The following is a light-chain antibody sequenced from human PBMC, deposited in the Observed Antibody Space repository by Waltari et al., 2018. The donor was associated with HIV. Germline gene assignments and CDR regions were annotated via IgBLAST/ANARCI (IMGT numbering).Light chain of an antibody. CDR2: SNN. V-gene: IGLV1-44*01. CDR3: AAWDDSLNGPGVV. CDR1: SSNIGSNT. Sequence: QAGLTQPPSASGTPGQRVTISCSGSSSNIGSNTVNWYQPLPGTAPKLLIYSNNQRPSGVPDRFSGSKSGPSASLAISGLQSEDEADYYCAAWDDSLNGPGVVFGGGTKLTVL. J-gene: IGLJ2*01.